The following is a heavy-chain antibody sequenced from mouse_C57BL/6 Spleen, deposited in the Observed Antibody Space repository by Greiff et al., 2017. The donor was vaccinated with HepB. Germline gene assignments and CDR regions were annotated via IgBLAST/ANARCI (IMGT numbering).Heavy chain of an antibody. CDR3: ARWDWDVSYFDY. Sequence: QVQLQQPGAELVKPGASVKMSCKASGYTFTSYWITWVKQRPGQGLEWIGDIYPGSGSTNYNEKFKSKATLTVDTSSSTAYMQLSSLTSEDSAVYYCARWDWDVSYFDYWGQGTTLTVSS. CDR1: GYTFTSYW. CDR2: IYPGSGST. V-gene: IGHV1-55*01. J-gene: IGHJ2*01. D-gene: IGHD4-1*01.